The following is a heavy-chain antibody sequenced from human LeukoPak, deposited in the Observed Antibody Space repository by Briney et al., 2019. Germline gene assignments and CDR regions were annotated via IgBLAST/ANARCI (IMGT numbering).Heavy chain of an antibody. CDR1: GGSISGADYY. CDR2: VYYSGST. CDR3: VREAYKNYFDY. V-gene: IGHV4-30-4*01. D-gene: IGHD5-24*01. J-gene: IGHJ4*02. Sequence: SGTLSLTCTVSGGSISGADYYWSWIRQPPGKGLEWIGYVYYSGSTYYSPSLKSRLTISVDTSKNQFSLKLNSVTAADTAVYYCVREAYKNYFDYWGQGTLVTVSS.